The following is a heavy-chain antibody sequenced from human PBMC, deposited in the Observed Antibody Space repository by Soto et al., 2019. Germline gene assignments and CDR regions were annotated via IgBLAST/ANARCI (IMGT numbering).Heavy chain of an antibody. CDR3: ARAPGDLGDYKLLTQRYYYRYV. CDR1: GYTFTGYY. D-gene: IGHD3-10*01. V-gene: IGHV1-2*04. J-gene: IGHJ6*03. Sequence: ASVKVSCKASGYTFTGYYMHWVRQAPGQGLEWMGWINPNSGGTNYAQKFQGWVTMTRDTSSSTAYMGLSRLRSDDTAVYYCARAPGDLGDYKLLTQRYYYRYVWSKGTTVTVTS. CDR2: INPNSGGT.